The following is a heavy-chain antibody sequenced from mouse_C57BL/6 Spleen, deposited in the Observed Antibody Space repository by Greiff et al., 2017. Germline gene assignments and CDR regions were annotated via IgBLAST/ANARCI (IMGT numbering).Heavy chain of an antibody. CDR3: TAAYYSNALDY. Sequence: EVKLVESGGGLVQPGGSMKLSCVASGFTFSNYWMNWVRQSPEKGLEWVAQIRLKSDNYATHYAESVQGRFTISRDDSNRSVYLQLNNSRAEDTGIYYCTAAYYSNALDYWGQGTSVTVSS. J-gene: IGHJ4*01. V-gene: IGHV6-3*01. CDR1: GFTFSNYW. D-gene: IGHD2-5*01. CDR2: IRLKSDNYAT.